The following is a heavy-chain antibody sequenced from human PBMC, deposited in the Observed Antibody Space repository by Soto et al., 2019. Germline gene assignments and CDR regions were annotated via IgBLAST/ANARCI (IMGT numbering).Heavy chain of an antibody. D-gene: IGHD3-16*02. J-gene: IGHJ4*02. CDR2: IYHSGST. CDR1: GGSISSGGYS. CDR3: ARGRDYVWGSYRYTPDFDY. V-gene: IGHV4-30-2*01. Sequence: SETLSLTCAVSGGSISSGGYSWSWIRQPPGKGLEWIGYIYHSGSTYYNPSLKSRVTISVDRSKNQFSLKLSSVTAADTAVYYCARGRDYVWGSYRYTPDFDYWGQGILVTLSS.